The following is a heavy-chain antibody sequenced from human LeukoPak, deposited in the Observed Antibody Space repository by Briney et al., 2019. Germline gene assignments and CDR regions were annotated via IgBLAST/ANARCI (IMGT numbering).Heavy chain of an antibody. J-gene: IGHJ4*02. CDR2: IKQDGSDK. Sequence: GGSLRLSCAASGLTFRNYWMSWVRQAPGKGLEWVANIKQDGSDKFYVDSVNGRFTISRDNSKNTLYLQMNSLRAEDTAVYYCAKEMATTNFDYWGQGTLVTVSS. CDR1: GLTFRNYW. V-gene: IGHV3-7*01. D-gene: IGHD5-24*01. CDR3: AKEMATTNFDY.